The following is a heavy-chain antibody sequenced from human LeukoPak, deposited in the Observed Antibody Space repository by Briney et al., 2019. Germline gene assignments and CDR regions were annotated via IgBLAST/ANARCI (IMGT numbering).Heavy chain of an antibody. D-gene: IGHD2-15*01. Sequence: GGSLRLSCAASGFTVSSNYMSWVRQAPGKGLEWVSVIYSGGSTYYADSVKGRFTISRDNSKNTLYLQMNSLRAEDTAVYYCAKSPNVGYCSDGSCYFDYWGQGTLVTVSS. J-gene: IGHJ4*02. CDR3: AKSPNVGYCSDGSCYFDY. CDR1: GFTVSSNY. V-gene: IGHV3-66*01. CDR2: IYSGGST.